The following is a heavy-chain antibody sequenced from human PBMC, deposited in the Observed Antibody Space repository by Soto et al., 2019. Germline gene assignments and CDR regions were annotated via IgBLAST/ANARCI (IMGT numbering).Heavy chain of an antibody. Sequence: EVQLLESGGGLVQPGGSLRLSCAASGFTFSSYAMSWVRQAPGKGLEWVSAISGSGGSTYYADSVKGRFTISRDNSKNTLYLHMNSLRAEDTAVYYCANGNYGDSLFDYWGQGTLVTVSS. D-gene: IGHD4-17*01. CDR1: GFTFSSYA. CDR2: ISGSGGST. J-gene: IGHJ4*02. CDR3: ANGNYGDSLFDY. V-gene: IGHV3-23*01.